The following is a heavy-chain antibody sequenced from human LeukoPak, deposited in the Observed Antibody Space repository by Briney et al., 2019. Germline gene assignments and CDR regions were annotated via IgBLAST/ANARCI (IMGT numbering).Heavy chain of an antibody. J-gene: IGHJ4*02. Sequence: PGGSLRLSCAASGFIFSNYWMTWVRQAPGKGLEWVSVIYSGGSTYYADSVKGRFTISRDNSKNTLYLQMNSLRAEDTAVYYCARDKGHSDYWGQGTLVTVSS. V-gene: IGHV3-66*01. CDR1: GFIFSNYW. CDR2: IYSGGST. CDR3: ARDKGHSDY.